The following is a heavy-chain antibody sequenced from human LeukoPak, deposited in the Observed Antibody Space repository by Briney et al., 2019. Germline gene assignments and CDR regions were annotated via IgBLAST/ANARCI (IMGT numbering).Heavy chain of an antibody. CDR1: GYTLTELS. D-gene: IGHD4-17*01. J-gene: IGHJ6*02. CDR2: MNPNSGST. Sequence: ASVKVSCKVSGYTLTELSMHWVRQATGQGLEWMGWMNPNSGSTGYAQKFQGRVTMTRNTSISTAYMELSSLRSEDTAVYYCARAPIDYGVSYHYYGMDVWGQGTTVTVSS. V-gene: IGHV1-8*01. CDR3: ARAPIDYGVSYHYYGMDV.